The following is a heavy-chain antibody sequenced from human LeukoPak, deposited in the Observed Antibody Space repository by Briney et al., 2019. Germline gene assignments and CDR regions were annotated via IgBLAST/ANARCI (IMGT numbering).Heavy chain of an antibody. CDR3: AGGYYSAPNY. V-gene: IGHV3-64*01. CDR1: GFTFSSYD. CDR2: ISSNGGST. Sequence: PGGSLRLSCAASGFTFSSYDIHWVRQAPGKGLEFVSGISSNGGSTYYANSVKGRFAISRDNSKNTLYLEMNSLRAEDTAVYYCAGGYYSAPNYWGQGTLVTVSS. D-gene: IGHD2/OR15-2a*01. J-gene: IGHJ4*02.